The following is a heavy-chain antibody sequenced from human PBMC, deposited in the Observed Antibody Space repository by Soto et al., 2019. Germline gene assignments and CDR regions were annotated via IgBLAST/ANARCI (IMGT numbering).Heavy chain of an antibody. J-gene: IGHJ3*02. CDR3: ARDTNWAFDI. CDR2: IGGGATSI. D-gene: IGHD7-27*01. V-gene: IGHV3-48*02. Sequence: GGSLRLSCAASGFTFGSYSFNWVRQAPGKGLEWISYIRQAPGKGLEWISYIGGGATSIWYADSVKGRFTISRDDARNSVFLQMNNLRDEDTAVYFCARDTNWAFDIWGQGTMVTVSS. CDR1: GFTFGSYS.